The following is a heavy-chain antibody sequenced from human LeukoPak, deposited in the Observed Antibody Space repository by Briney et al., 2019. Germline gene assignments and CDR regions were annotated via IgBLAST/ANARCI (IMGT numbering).Heavy chain of an antibody. J-gene: IGHJ4*02. CDR1: GFTLSSYA. V-gene: IGHV3-23*01. D-gene: IGHD6-13*01. CDR3: AKQSAGSAAWYSLHYDF. CDR2: VDGGGGGT. Sequence: GGSLRLSCAASGFTLSSYAMTWVRQAPGRGLEWVSSVDGGGGGTYYADSVKGRLTISRDNSKDTLYLQMNGLRAEDTAVYFCAKQSAGSAAWYSLHYDFWGQGTLVTVSS.